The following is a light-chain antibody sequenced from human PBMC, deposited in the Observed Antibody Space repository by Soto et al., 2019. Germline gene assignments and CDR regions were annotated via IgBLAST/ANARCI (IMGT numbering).Light chain of an antibody. J-gene: IGKJ1*01. CDR2: GAS. CDR1: QSVSSSY. Sequence: EIVLTHSPGTLSFSPLERATLSCRSSQSVSSSYLAWYQQKPGQAPRLLIYGASSRATGIPDRFSGSGSGTEFNLTISSLQPDDFATYYCQQYNSYSLTWKFGQGTKVDIK. CDR3: QQYNSYSLTWK. V-gene: IGKV3-20*01.